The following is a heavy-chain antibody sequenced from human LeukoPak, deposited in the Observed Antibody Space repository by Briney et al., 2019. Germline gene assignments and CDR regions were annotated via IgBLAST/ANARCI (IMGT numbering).Heavy chain of an antibody. J-gene: IGHJ5*02. V-gene: IGHV3-33*01. D-gene: IGHD6-19*01. CDR2: IWRGGNYK. CDR1: GFNFETHA. Sequence: GGSLRLSCSASGFNFETHAMHRVRQAPGKGLEWVAMIWRGGNYKFYADSVKGRISISRDDFRSATYLQMVSLRGDDAAVYYFVTDPTSSGWAFLSCGQGALVTVSS. CDR3: VTDPTSSGWAFLS.